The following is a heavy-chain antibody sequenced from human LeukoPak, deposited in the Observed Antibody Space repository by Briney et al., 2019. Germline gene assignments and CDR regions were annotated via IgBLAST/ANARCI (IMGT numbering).Heavy chain of an antibody. V-gene: IGHV1-2*02. CDR1: GYSFTGYY. CDR3: ARDWGYFDSLGYCDY. Sequence: ASVKVSCKASGYSFTGYYMHWVRQAPGQGLEWMGWINTNSGGTNYAQKFQGRVTMTRDTSISTAYMELSRLRPDDTAVYYCARDWGYFDSLGYCDYWGQGTLVTVSS. D-gene: IGHD3-22*01. CDR2: INTNSGGT. J-gene: IGHJ4*02.